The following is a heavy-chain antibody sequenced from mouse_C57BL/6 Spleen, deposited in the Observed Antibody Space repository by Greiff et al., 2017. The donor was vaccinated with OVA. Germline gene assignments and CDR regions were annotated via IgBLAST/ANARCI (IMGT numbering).Heavy chain of an antibody. CDR3: ARLDGYGFAY. Sequence: QVQLQQPGAELVKPGASVKLSCKASGYTFTSYWMQWVKQRPGQGLEWIGEIDPSDSYTNYNQKFKGKATLTVDTSSSTAYMQLSSLTSEDSAVYYCARLDGYGFAYWGQGTLVTVSA. CDR1: GYTFTSYW. J-gene: IGHJ3*01. CDR2: IDPSDSYT. D-gene: IGHD2-2*01. V-gene: IGHV1-50*01.